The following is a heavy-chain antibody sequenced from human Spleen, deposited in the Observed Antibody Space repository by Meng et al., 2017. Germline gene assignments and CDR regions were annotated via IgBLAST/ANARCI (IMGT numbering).Heavy chain of an antibody. CDR1: GFTFDDFA. V-gene: IGHV3-9*03. CDR3: AKDILAVGPIVCSGGNCYRGSGAFDI. CDR2: ISWNSASI. D-gene: IGHD2-15*01. Sequence: SLKISCAASGFTFDDFAMHWVRQAPGKGLEWVSGISWNSASIGYADSVKGRFTISRDNAKNSLYLQMNSLRDDDMALYYCAKDILAVGPIVCSGGNCYRGSGAFDIWGQGTMVTVSS. J-gene: IGHJ3*02.